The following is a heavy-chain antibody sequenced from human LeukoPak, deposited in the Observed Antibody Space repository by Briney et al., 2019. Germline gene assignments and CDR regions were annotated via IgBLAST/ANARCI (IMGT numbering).Heavy chain of an antibody. CDR1: GYTFTSYA. CDR2: ICTYNGNT. Sequence: ASVKVSCKASGYTFTSYAMNWVRRAPGQGLEWMGICTYNGNTNYAQNLQGRVTMTIDTSTSTAYMELRSLTSDDTAVYYCARTGQADYWGQGTLVIVSS. J-gene: IGHJ4*02. CDR3: ARTGQADY. V-gene: IGHV1-18*01.